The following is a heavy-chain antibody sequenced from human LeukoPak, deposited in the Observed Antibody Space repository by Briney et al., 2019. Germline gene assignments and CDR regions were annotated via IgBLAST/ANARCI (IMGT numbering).Heavy chain of an antibody. Sequence: PGGSLRLSCAASGFTFSNAWMSWVRQAPGKGLEWVGRIKSKTDGGTTDYAAPVKGRFTISRDDSKNTLYLQMNSLKTEATAVYYCTTRSFVGATVQRDFDYWGQGTLVTVSS. CDR2: IKSKTDGGTT. CDR3: TTRSFVGATVQRDFDY. V-gene: IGHV3-15*01. D-gene: IGHD1-26*01. CDR1: GFTFSNAW. J-gene: IGHJ4*02.